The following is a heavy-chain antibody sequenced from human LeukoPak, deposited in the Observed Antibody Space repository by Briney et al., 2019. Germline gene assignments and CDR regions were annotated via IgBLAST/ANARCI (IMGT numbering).Heavy chain of an antibody. J-gene: IGHJ4*02. D-gene: IGHD3-22*01. CDR1: GSTFSTYD. CDR2: ISSSSSTI. CDR3: AREDVGYYDSSGYYYVS. V-gene: IGHV3-48*01. Sequence: GGALRLSCAAPGSTFSTYDMNWVRQAPGKGLEWVSYISSSSSTIYYADSVKGRFTISRDNAKNSLYLQMNSLRAEDTAVYYCAREDVGYYDSSGYYYVSWGQGTLVTVSS.